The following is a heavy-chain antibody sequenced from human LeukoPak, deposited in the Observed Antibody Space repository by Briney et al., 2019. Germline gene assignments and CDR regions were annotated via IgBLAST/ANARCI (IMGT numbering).Heavy chain of an antibody. J-gene: IGHJ3*02. V-gene: IGHV4-4*07. CDR3: ASTHYDSSGYYYLSAFDI. D-gene: IGHD3-22*01. CDR1: GGSISSYH. Sequence: PSETLSLTCSVSGGSISSYHWSWIRQPAGKGLEWIGRIYTSGSTNYNPSLKSRVTISVDTSKNQFSLKLSSVTAADTAVYYCASTHYDSSGYYYLSAFDIWGQGTMVTVSS. CDR2: IYTSGST.